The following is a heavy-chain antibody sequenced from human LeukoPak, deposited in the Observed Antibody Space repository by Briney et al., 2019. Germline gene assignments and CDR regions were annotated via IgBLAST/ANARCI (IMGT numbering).Heavy chain of an antibody. V-gene: IGHV4-38-2*01. CDR2: IYYSGST. D-gene: IGHD5-18*01. CDR1: GYSMRNGYY. J-gene: IGHJ4*02. Sequence: SETLSLTCAVSGYSMRNGYYWGWIRQPPGKGLEWIGSIYYSGSTYYNPSLMSRVTISVDTSKNHFSLKVSSVTAADTAVYYCARLWGFGHGHSDYWGQGTLVTVSS. CDR3: ARLWGFGHGHSDY.